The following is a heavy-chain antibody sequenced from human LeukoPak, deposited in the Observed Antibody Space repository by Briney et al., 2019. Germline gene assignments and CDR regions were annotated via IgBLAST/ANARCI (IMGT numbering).Heavy chain of an antibody. D-gene: IGHD2-15*01. CDR1: GYTFTSYD. J-gene: IGHJ4*02. CDR2: VNPNSGNT. CDR3: ARTVRSVVAAPRYYFDY. Sequence: ASVKVSCKASGYTFTSYDINWVRQGTGEGREWMGWVNPNSGNTGYAQKFQGRVTMTRNTSISTAYMELSSLRSEDTAVYYCARTVRSVVAAPRYYFDYWGQGTLVTVSS. V-gene: IGHV1-8*01.